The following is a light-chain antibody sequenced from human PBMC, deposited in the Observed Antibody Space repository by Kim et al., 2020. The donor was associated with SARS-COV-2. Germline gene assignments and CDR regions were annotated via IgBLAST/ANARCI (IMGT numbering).Light chain of an antibody. CDR3: TTWDDSLNGPV. Sequence: QSVLTQPPSGSGTPGQRVTISCSGSSSNIGGNAVNWYQQLPGTAPKLLIYTNNQRPSGVPDRFSGSKSGTSAPLAIGGLQSEDEADYYCTTWDDSLNGPVFGGGTQLTVL. CDR1: SSNIGGNA. J-gene: IGLJ3*02. CDR2: TNN. V-gene: IGLV1-44*01.